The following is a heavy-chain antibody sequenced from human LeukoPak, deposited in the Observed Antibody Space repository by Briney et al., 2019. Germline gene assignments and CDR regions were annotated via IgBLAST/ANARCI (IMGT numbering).Heavy chain of an antibody. CDR2: ISSSSGHI. CDR1: GFTFGDYA. J-gene: IGHJ4*02. V-gene: IGHV3-21*01. CDR3: AREGRYGYSYGDY. Sequence: PGGSLRLSCTASGFTFGDYAMSWFRQAPGKGLEWVSSISSSSGHIYYADSAKGRFTISRDNAKNSLYLQMSSLRAEDTAVYYCAREGRYGYSYGDYWGQGTLVTVSS. D-gene: IGHD5-18*01.